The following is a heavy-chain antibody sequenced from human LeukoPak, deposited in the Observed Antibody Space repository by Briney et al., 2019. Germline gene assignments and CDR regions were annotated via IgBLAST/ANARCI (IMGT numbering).Heavy chain of an antibody. J-gene: IGHJ2*01. CDR3: ARQHVEMATMVWYFDL. D-gene: IGHD5-24*01. CDR1: GGSISSYY. CDR2: IYYSGST. V-gene: IGHV4-59*01. Sequence: SETLSLTCTVSGGSISSYYWSWVRQPPGKGLEWIGYIYYSGSTNYNPSLKSRVTISVDTSKNQFSLKLSSVTAADTAVYYCARQHVEMATMVWYFDLWGRGTLVTVSS.